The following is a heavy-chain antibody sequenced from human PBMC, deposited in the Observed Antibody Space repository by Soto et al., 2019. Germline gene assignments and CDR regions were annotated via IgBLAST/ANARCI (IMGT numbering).Heavy chain of an antibody. J-gene: IGHJ4*02. V-gene: IGHV5-51*01. Sequence: PGESLKISCKASGYIFSIYWSGWVRQMPGKGLEWMGIIYPGDSDTRYNPSFQGQVTISVDKSTSTAYLKWNNLEASDTAIYYCARPEIPTRSTDYDHPFDLWGQGTLVTVSS. CDR1: GYIFSIYW. CDR3: ARPEIPTRSTDYDHPFDL. D-gene: IGHD3-22*01. CDR2: IYPGDSDT.